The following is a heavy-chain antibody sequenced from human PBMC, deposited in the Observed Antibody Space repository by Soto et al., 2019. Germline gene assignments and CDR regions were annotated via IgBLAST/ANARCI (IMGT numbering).Heavy chain of an antibody. Sequence: SETLSLTCTVSGGSISSGGYYWSWIRQHPGKGLEWIGYIYYSGSTYYNPSLKSRVTISVDTSKNQFTLKLSSVTAADTAVYYCARWWSGSRQGFDSWGQGTLVTVSS. V-gene: IGHV4-31*03. J-gene: IGHJ5*01. CDR1: GGSISSGGYY. D-gene: IGHD3-3*01. CDR3: ARWWSGSRQGFDS. CDR2: IYYSGST.